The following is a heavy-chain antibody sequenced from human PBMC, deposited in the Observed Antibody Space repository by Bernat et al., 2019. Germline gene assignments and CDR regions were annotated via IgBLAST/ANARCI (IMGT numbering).Heavy chain of an antibody. D-gene: IGHD6-13*01. Sequence: QVQLVESGGGVVQPGRSLRLSCAASGFTFSSYGMHWVRQAPGKGLEWVAVISYDGSNKYYADCVKGRFTIAGDNSKNTLYLQMNSMRAEDTAVYYCAKDYQQLVLDYWGQGTLVTVSS. J-gene: IGHJ4*02. CDR3: AKDYQQLVLDY. CDR1: GFTFSSYG. CDR2: ISYDGSNK. V-gene: IGHV3-30*18.